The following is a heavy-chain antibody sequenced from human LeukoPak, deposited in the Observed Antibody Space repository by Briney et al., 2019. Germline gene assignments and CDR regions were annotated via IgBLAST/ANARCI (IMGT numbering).Heavy chain of an antibody. J-gene: IGHJ4*02. CDR3: TRVGYIDEGIDY. V-gene: IGHV3-7*04. CDR1: GFPFSSYW. Sequence: GGSLRLSCVASGFPFSSYWMTWVRHAPGKGLEWVANRKQDGSKKPYVDSVKGRFTISRDNAKNSLYLQMNSLRAEDTAIYYCTRVGYIDEGIDYWGQGTLVTVSS. D-gene: IGHD5-24*01. CDR2: RKQDGSKK.